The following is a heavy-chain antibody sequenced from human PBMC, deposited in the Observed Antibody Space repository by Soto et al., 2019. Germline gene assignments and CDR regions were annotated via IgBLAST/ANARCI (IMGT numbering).Heavy chain of an antibody. D-gene: IGHD2-21*02. CDR3: GKDTLDCSGGDCPLYYYYGMDV. V-gene: IGHV3-30*18. J-gene: IGHJ6*02. Sequence: QVQLVESGGGVVQPGRSLRLSCAASGFTFRSCGMHWVRQAPGKGLEWLAVISNDGAKKYLADSVKGRLTISRDNSRNTLYLQMNSLSAGDTAVYYCGKDTLDCSGGDCPLYYYYGMDVWGQGTTVTVSS. CDR1: GFTFRSCG. CDR2: ISNDGAKK.